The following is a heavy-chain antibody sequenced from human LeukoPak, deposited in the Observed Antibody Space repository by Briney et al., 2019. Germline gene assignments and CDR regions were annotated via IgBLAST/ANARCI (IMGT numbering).Heavy chain of an antibody. D-gene: IGHD3-3*01. CDR1: GFTFSSYA. CDR3: AKGSTIFGVVAEYGMDV. Sequence: GGSLRLSCAASGFTFSSYAMSWVRQAPGKGLEWVSAISGSGGSTYYADSVKGRFTISRDNSKNTLYLQMNSLRAEDTAVYYCAKGSTIFGVVAEYGMDVWGQGTTVTVSS. J-gene: IGHJ6*02. V-gene: IGHV3-23*01. CDR2: ISGSGGST.